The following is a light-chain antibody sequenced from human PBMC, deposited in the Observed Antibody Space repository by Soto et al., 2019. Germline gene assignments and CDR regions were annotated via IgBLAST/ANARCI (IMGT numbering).Light chain of an antibody. J-gene: IGKJ3*01. CDR3: QQYNNWPFT. V-gene: IGKV3-15*01. CDR2: GAF. Sequence: EIVMTQSPATLSVSPGDRATLSCRASQSVTSNLAWYQQKPGQAPRLLIYGAFNRATGIPARFSGSGSGTEFALTISSLQSEDFAVYYCQQYNNWPFTFGPGTKVDIK. CDR1: QSVTSN.